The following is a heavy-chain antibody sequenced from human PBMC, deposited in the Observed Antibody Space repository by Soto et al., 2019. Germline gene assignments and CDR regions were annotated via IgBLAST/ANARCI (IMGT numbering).Heavy chain of an antibody. CDR2: ISSDSSTI. CDR1: GFAFSGYS. V-gene: IGHV3-48*01. Sequence: EVQLVESGGGVVQPGGSLRLSCAASGFAFSGYSMNWVRQAPGKGLKWVSYISSDSSTIYYPDSVKGRFTISRDNVQNLLYLEMNSLRAEDTAVYYCTREPSGLDVWGQGTTVTVSS. J-gene: IGHJ6*02. CDR3: TREPSGLDV.